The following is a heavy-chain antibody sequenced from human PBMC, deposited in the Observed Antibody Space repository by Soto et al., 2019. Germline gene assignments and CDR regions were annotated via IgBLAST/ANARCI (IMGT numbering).Heavy chain of an antibody. CDR1: GDSISSSSYY. CDR2: IYYSGST. J-gene: IGHJ4*02. CDR3: ARLYRLQLGYYIDY. Sequence: SETLSLTCTVSGDSISSSSYYWGWSRQPPGKGLEWIGSIYYSGSTYYNPSLKSRVTISVDTSKNQFSLKLSSVTAADTAVYYCARLYRLQLGYYIDYRGQGTLVTVSS. V-gene: IGHV4-39*01. D-gene: IGHD6-13*01.